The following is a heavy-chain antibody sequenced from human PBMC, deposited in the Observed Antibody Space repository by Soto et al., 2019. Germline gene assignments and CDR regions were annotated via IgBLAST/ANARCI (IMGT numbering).Heavy chain of an antibody. CDR2: ISSISSSI. D-gene: IGHD6-6*01. CDR1: GFAFSSYS. Sequence: EVQLVASGGGLVKPGGSLRLSCAPSGFAFSSYSMNWVRQAPGKGLEWVSCISSISSSIYYADSVKGRVIISRENAKNSRYLQMNSLRAEDTAVYYSPRDSGEQLVRRGFYYYYMDVRGKGTRGTVS. J-gene: IGHJ6*03. V-gene: IGHV3-21*01. CDR3: PRDSGEQLVRRGFYYYYMDV.